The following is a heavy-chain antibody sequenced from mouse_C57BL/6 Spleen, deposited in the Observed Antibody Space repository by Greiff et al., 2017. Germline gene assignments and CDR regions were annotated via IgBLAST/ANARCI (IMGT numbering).Heavy chain of an antibody. CDR1: GYTFTDYE. V-gene: IGHV1-15*01. CDR2: IDPETGGT. J-gene: IGHJ3*01. Sequence: QVQLKQSGAELVRPGASVTLSCKASGYTFTDYEMHWVKQTPVHGLEWIGAIDPETGGTAYNQKFKGKAILTADKSSSTAYMVLRSLTSEDSAVYYCTRGDGYPFAYWGQGTLVTVSA. CDR3: TRGDGYPFAY. D-gene: IGHD2-3*01.